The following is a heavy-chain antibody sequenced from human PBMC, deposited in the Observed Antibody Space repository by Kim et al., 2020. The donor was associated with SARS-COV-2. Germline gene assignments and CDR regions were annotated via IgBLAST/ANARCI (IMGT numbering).Heavy chain of an antibody. CDR3: ARSVEGAFDV. Sequence: GGSLRLSCVVSGFSFSVYSMNWVRQAPGKGLEWISYITRDRNTIKYADSVKGRFTISRDNAKKIVFLQMNGLRDEDTALYYCARSVEGAFDVWGQGKVLT. CDR1: GFSFSVYS. J-gene: IGHJ3*01. V-gene: IGHV3-48*02. D-gene: IGHD1-1*01. CDR2: ITRDRNTI.